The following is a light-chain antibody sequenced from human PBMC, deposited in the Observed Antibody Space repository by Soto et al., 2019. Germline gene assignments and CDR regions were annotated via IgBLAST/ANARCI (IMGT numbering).Light chain of an antibody. J-gene: IGLJ2*01. CDR2: EVS. Sequence: QSALTQPPSASGSPGQSVTISCTGTSSDVGGYNYVSWYQQHPGKAPKLMIYEVSKRPSGVPDRFSGSKSGNTASLTVSGLQAEDEADYYCSSYAGYNRGVFGGGTKVTVL. CDR1: SSDVGGYNY. CDR3: SSYAGYNRGV. V-gene: IGLV2-8*01.